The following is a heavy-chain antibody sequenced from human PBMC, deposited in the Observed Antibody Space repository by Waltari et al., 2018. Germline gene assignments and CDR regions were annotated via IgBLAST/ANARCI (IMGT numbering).Heavy chain of an antibody. V-gene: IGHV1-69-2*01. Sequence: EIKVLQSGAVVQKPWAHLTISCNSSRSLFPDFFLPWVRQSPGQWFEWMGHVNLEMGEKSVEEELVARANIVTEQATDRASLELTSRRFYDTAVYYCVTERKARIRGWYQMDYWGQGTQVTVSS. J-gene: IGHJ4*02. CDR2: VNLEMGEK. D-gene: IGHD6-19*01. CDR1: RSLFPDFF. CDR3: VTERKARIRGWYQMDY.